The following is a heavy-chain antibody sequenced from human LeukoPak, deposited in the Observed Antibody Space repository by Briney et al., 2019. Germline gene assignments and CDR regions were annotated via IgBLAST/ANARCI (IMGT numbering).Heavy chain of an antibody. CDR3: AREWGVATHFDY. V-gene: IGHV4-34*01. CDR2: INHSGST. J-gene: IGHJ4*02. CDR1: GGSFSGYY. D-gene: IGHD2-15*01. Sequence: SETLSLTCAVYGGSFSGYYWSWIRQPPGKGLEWIGEINHSGSTNYNPSLKSRVTMSVDTSKNQFSLKLSSVTAADTAVYYCAREWGVATHFDYWGQGTLVTVSS.